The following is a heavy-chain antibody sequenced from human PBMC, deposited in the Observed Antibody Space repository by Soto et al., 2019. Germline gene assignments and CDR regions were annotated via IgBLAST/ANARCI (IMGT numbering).Heavy chain of an antibody. V-gene: IGHV3-23*01. Sequence: EVQLLESGGNLVQPGGSLRLSCAASGFTFTDYAVSWVRQAPGKGLQWVSVITGSGGTTLYADSVKGRFTISRDNSKNTMYLQMNSLRAEDTAVYYCAKESRRSLHYYYSYGMDFWGQGTTVTVCS. D-gene: IGHD4-17*01. CDR3: AKESRRSLHYYYSYGMDF. CDR2: ITGSGGTT. J-gene: IGHJ6*01. CDR1: GFTFTDYA.